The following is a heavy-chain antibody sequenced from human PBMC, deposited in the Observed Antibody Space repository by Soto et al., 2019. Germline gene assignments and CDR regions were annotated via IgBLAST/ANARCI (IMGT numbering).Heavy chain of an antibody. CDR2: ISTSGNV. D-gene: IGHD3-3*01. J-gene: IGHJ4*02. Sequence: PSETLSLTCTVSGGSLTKYYWSWIRQPAGKGLEWIGRISTSGNVVSKASLRSRLTMSVDTSKNQFSLRLTSVTAADTAVYYCARDNNDFWCLYPLAFDYWGQGALVTVSS. V-gene: IGHV4-4*07. CDR3: ARDNNDFWCLYPLAFDY. CDR1: GGSLTKYY.